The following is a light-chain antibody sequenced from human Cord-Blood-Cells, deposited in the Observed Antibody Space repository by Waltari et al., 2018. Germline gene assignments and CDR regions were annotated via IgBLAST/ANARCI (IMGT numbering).Light chain of an antibody. CDR3: SSYTSSSTVV. J-gene: IGLJ2*01. Sequence: LTQPASVSRPPGQSVIIPCTGTSSAVGGYHYVSWYQQHPGKAPKLMIYEVSNRPSGVSNRFSGSKSGNTDSLTISGLQAEDEADYYCSSYTSSSTVVFGGGTKLTVL. CDR2: EVS. V-gene: IGLV2-14*01. CDR1: SSAVGGYHY.